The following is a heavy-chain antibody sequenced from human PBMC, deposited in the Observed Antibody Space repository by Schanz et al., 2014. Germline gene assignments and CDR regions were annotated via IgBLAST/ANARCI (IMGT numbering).Heavy chain of an antibody. CDR3: ARDQYYFGSGNPFDI. D-gene: IGHD3-10*01. CDR2: MWNDGIKT. Sequence: ESGGGVVQPGRSLTLSCAVSTSLFSRSVIHWVRQAPGKGLEWVAVMWNDGIKTHYADSGKGRFTISRDNSKNTVYLQMNSLRTDDTAMYYCARDQYYFGSGNPFDIWGQGTMVTVSS. V-gene: IGHV3-30*04. CDR1: TSLFSRSV. J-gene: IGHJ3*02.